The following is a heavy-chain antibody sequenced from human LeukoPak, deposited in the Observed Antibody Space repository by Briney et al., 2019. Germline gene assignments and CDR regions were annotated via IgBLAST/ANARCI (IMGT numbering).Heavy chain of an antibody. V-gene: IGHV3-66*01. CDR1: GITVSSNY. J-gene: IGHJ4*02. CDR3: ARSNCNSCYLGVWYYFDY. D-gene: IGHD1/OR15-1a*01. Sequence: PGRSLRLSCAASGITVSSNYMSWVRQAPGKGLEWVSVIYSDGSTYYADSVKCRFTISRDNSKNTLYLQMNSLRAEDTAVYYCARSNCNSCYLGVWYYFDYWGQGTLVTVSS. CDR2: IYSDGST.